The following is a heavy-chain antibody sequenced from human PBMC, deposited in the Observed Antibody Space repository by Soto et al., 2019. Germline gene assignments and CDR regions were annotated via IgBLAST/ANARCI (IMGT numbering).Heavy chain of an antibody. V-gene: IGHV1-2*02. CDR3: AGLRVVAATRRNPFFDY. Sequence: ASVKVSCKASGYIFSANYIHWVRQAPGQGLEWLGWINPHSGATNYAQKFLGRVTMSADTSASTAYMDLARLKSDDSAVYYCAGLRVVAATRRNPFFDYWGQGTLVTVSS. CDR1: GYIFSANY. CDR2: INPHSGAT. D-gene: IGHD2-15*01. J-gene: IGHJ4*02.